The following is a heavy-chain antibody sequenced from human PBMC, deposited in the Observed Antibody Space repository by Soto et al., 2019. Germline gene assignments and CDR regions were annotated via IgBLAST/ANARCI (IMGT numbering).Heavy chain of an antibody. CDR2: ISGGGDTT. V-gene: IGHV3-23*01. Sequence: VQLLESGGGLVQPGGSLRLSCAASGFTFNNYAMTWVRQAPGKGLEWVSAISGGGDTTSYADSVKGRFTVSRDGSKNTLYLQVSSLRAGDPALYYCAKGRGGSGSLTPRVDFWGQGTLVTVSS. CDR3: AKGRGGSGSLTPRVDF. CDR1: GFTFNNYA. D-gene: IGHD3-10*01. J-gene: IGHJ4*02.